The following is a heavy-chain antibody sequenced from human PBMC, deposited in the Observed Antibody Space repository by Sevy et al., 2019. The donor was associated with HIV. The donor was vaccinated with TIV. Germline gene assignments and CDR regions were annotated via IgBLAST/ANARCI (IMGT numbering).Heavy chain of an antibody. D-gene: IGHD6-13*01. J-gene: IGHJ4*02. CDR1: GFTFSSYW. CDR3: ARALAAADNY. Sequence: GGSLRLSCAASGFTFSSYWMHWVRQAPGKGLEWVANLKQDGSEKYYVYSVKGRFTISRDNAKNSLYLQMNSLRAEDTAVYYCARALAAADNYWGQGTLVTVSS. CDR2: LKQDGSEK. V-gene: IGHV3-7*01.